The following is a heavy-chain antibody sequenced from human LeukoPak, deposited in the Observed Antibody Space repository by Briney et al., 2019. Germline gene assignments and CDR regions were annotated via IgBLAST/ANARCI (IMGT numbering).Heavy chain of an antibody. J-gene: IGHJ6*02. V-gene: IGHV3-53*01. D-gene: IGHD1-26*01. CDR2: IYSGGST. Sequence: PGGSLRLSCAASGFTVSSNYMSWVRQAPGKGLEWVSVIYSGGSTYYADSVKGRFTISRDNSKNTLYLQMNSLRAEDTAVYYCASSTATNPYYYYGMDVWGQGTTVTVSS. CDR3: ASSTATNPYYYYGMDV. CDR1: GFTVSSNY.